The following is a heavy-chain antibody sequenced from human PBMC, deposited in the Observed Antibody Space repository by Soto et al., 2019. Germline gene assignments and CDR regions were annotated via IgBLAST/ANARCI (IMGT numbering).Heavy chain of an antibody. CDR3: ARGLDGSGSYYTLTGPMDV. Sequence: QVQLVQSGAEVKKPGASVKVSCKASGYTFTSYGISWVRQAPGQGLEWMGWISAYNGNTNYAQKHQGRVTMTTDTSTSTAYMELRSLRSDDTAVYYCARGLDGSGSYYTLTGPMDVWGQGTTVTVSS. V-gene: IGHV1-18*01. D-gene: IGHD3-10*01. CDR1: GYTFTSYG. CDR2: ISAYNGNT. J-gene: IGHJ6*02.